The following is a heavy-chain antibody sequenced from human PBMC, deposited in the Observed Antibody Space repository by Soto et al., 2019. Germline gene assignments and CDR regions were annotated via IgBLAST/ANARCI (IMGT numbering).Heavy chain of an antibody. CDR1: GGPILSYY. CDR3: ARHVHSSSWGIDV. D-gene: IGHD6-13*01. CDR2: FYNSGST. Sequence: PSDTLSLTCTVSGGPILSYYWSWIRQSPGKGLEWIGYFYNSGSTNNNPSLKSRVTISVDTSKNQFSLKLTSVIAADTAVYYCARHVHSSSWGIDVWGQGTTVT. V-gene: IGHV4-59*08. J-gene: IGHJ6*02.